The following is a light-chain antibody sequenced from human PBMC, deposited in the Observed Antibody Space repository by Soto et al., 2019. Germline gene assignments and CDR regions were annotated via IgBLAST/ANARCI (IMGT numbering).Light chain of an antibody. CDR1: NIGSNN. J-gene: IGLJ1*01. CDR2: RDS. Sequence: SYELTQPLSVSVALGQTARITCGGNNIGSNNVHWYQQKPGQAPVLVIYRDSNRPSGIPERFSGSNSGNTATLTISRAQAGDEADYYCQVWDSSTYVFGTGTQLTVL. CDR3: QVWDSSTYV. V-gene: IGLV3-9*01.